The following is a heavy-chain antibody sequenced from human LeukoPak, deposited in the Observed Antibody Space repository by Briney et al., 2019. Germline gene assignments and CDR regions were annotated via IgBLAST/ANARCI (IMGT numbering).Heavy chain of an antibody. D-gene: IGHD6-13*01. J-gene: IGHJ4*02. CDR2: INPSGGST. V-gene: IGHV1-46*01. Sequence: GIINPSGGSTSYAQKFQGRVTMTEDTSTDTAYMELSSLRSEDTAVYYCARAIAARPGVSYSSSWYADYWGQGTLVTVSS. CDR3: ARAIAARPGVSYSSSWYADY.